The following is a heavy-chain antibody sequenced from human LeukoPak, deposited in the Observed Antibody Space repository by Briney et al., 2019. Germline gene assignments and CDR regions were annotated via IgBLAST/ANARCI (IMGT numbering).Heavy chain of an antibody. CDR1: GFTFNKYA. J-gene: IGHJ3*01. CDR3: AKAFRIVGIGNPDDAFDV. D-gene: IGHD1-26*01. V-gene: IGHV3-23*01. Sequence: GGSLRLSCAASGFTFNKYAMNWVRQPPGKGLEWVSSIACTGGSTYYADSVKGRFTLSRDNSENTLYLQLNSLRAEDSGIYYCAKAFRIVGIGNPDDAFDVWGQGTVVTVS. CDR2: IACTGGST.